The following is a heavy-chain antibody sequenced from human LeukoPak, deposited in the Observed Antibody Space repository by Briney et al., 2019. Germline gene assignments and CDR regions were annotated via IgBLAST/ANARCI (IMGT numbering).Heavy chain of an antibody. Sequence: GGSLRLSCAASGFTFSSYGMHWVRQAPGKGLEWVAFIRYDGRNTYYADSVKGRVTISRDNSKNTLYLQMNSLRAEDTAVYYCVKGTWELHEDWGQGPLVTVSS. CDR1: GFTFSSYG. CDR3: VKGTWELHED. D-gene: IGHD1-26*01. V-gene: IGHV3-30*02. J-gene: IGHJ4*02. CDR2: IRYDGRNT.